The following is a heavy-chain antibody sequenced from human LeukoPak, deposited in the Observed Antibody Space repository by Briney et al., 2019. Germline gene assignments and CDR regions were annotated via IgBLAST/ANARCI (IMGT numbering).Heavy chain of an antibody. D-gene: IGHD6-6*01. CDR2: INHNGNVN. CDR1: GFTFSSYW. Sequence: GGSLRLSCAASGFTFSSYWMNWARQAPGKGLEWVASINHNGNVNYYVDSVKGRFTISRDNSKNTLYLQMNSLRAEDTAVYYCAKDDEYSSSSSGMDVWGQGTTVTVSS. CDR3: AKDDEYSSSSSGMDV. V-gene: IGHV3-7*03. J-gene: IGHJ6*02.